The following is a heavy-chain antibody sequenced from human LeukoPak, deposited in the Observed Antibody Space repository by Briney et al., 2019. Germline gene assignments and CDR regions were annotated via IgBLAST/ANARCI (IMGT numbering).Heavy chain of an antibody. Sequence: SETLSLTCTVSGGSISSYYWSWIRQPPGKGLEWIGYIYYSGSTNYNPSLKSRVTISGDTYKNQFSLKLSSVTAADTAVYYCARHNSGSPYSAFDIWGQGTMVTASS. CDR1: GGSISSYY. D-gene: IGHD1-26*01. CDR3: ARHNSGSPYSAFDI. J-gene: IGHJ3*02. CDR2: IYYSGST. V-gene: IGHV4-59*08.